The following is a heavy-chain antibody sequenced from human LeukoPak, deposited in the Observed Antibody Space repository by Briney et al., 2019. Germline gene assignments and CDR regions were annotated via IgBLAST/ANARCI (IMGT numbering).Heavy chain of an antibody. J-gene: IGHJ4*02. Sequence: SQTLSLTCTVSGGSISSGGYYWSWIRQHPGKGLEWIGYIYYSGSTYYNPSLKSRVTISLDTSKNQFSLKLSSVTAADTAVYYCASSGMVTNWSNYYFDYWGQGTLVTVSS. CDR3: ASSGMVTNWSNYYFDY. CDR2: IYYSGST. D-gene: IGHD2-21*02. V-gene: IGHV4-31*03. CDR1: GGSISSGGYY.